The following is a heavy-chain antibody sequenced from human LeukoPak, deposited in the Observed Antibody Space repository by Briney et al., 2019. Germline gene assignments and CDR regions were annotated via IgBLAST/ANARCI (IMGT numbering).Heavy chain of an antibody. V-gene: IGHV4-38-2*02. CDR3: ARVPRLDTGAYFDY. CDR1: GGSISSYY. Sequence: SETLSLTCTVSGGSISSYYWSWIRQPPGKGLEWIGSIYHSGSTYYNPSLKSRVTISVDTSKNQFSLKLSSVTAADTAVYYCARVPRLDTGAYFDYWGQGTLVTVSS. J-gene: IGHJ4*02. D-gene: IGHD1-1*01. CDR2: IYHSGST.